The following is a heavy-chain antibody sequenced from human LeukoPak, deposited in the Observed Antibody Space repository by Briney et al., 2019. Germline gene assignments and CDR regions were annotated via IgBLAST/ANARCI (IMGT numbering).Heavy chain of an antibody. Sequence: GGSLRLTCSVSGFSSSNYAMSWVRQAPGKGLEWVSSITSSGDDTFYAASVKGRFTISRDITWDTVFLQMNSLKAEDTAAYYCTFDWGFDYWGQGTRVTASS. J-gene: IGHJ4*02. D-gene: IGHD3-16*01. CDR3: TFDWGFDY. CDR1: GFSSSNYA. CDR2: ITSSGDDT. V-gene: IGHV3-23*01.